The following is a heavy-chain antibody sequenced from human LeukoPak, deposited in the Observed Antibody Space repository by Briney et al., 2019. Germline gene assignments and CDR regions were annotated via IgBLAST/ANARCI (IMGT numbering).Heavy chain of an antibody. J-gene: IGHJ4*02. Sequence: GASVKVSCKASGGTFSSYAISWVRQAPGQGLEWMGGIIPIFGTASYAQKFQGRVTITADKSTSTAYMELSSLRSEDTAVYYCARDSDQYSYGLYWGQGTLVTVSS. CDR3: ARDSDQYSYGLY. V-gene: IGHV1-69*06. D-gene: IGHD5-18*01. CDR1: GGTFSSYA. CDR2: IIPIFGTA.